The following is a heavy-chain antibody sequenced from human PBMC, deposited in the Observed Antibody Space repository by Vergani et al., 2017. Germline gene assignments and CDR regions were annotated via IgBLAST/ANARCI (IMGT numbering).Heavy chain of an antibody. V-gene: IGHV3-23*04. D-gene: IGHD1-7*01. Sequence: VQLVESGGGVVQPGGSLRLSCAASGFSFTTYAMSWVRQAPGKGLEWVSTINTNGDYTRYGDSVKGRFTISRDNSKSTLYLQMNSLRAEDTAIYYCAKDKSWNYIFDYWGQGTLVTVSS. CDR1: GFSFTTYA. J-gene: IGHJ4*02. CDR2: INTNGDYT. CDR3: AKDKSWNYIFDY.